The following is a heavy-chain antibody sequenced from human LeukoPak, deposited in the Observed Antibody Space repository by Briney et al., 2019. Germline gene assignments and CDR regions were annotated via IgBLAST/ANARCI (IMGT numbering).Heavy chain of an antibody. CDR1: GYSISSGYY. CDR3: ARDQQWELDYFDY. J-gene: IGHJ4*02. D-gene: IGHD1-26*01. V-gene: IGHV4-38-2*02. CDR2: IYHSGST. Sequence: PSETLSLTCTVSGYSISSGYYWGWIRPPPGKGLEWIGSIYHSGSTYYNPSLKSRVTISVDTSKNQFSLKLSSVTAADTAVYYCARDQQWELDYFDYWGQGTLVTVSS.